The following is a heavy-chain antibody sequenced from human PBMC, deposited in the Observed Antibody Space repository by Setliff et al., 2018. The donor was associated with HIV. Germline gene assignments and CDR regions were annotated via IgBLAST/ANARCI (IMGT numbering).Heavy chain of an antibody. CDR3: ARGHLDYNFWDEVLGNWFDP. CDR2: ISAYNGNT. D-gene: IGHD3-3*01. CDR1: GYSFTNYG. V-gene: IGHV1-18*01. Sequence: ASVKVSCKASGYSFTNYGIGWVRQAPGQGLEWMGWISAYNGNTNYAQKVQGRVTMTTDTSTNTAYMDLRSLRSEDTAVYYCARGHLDYNFWDEVLGNWFDPWGQGTLVTVSS. J-gene: IGHJ5*02.